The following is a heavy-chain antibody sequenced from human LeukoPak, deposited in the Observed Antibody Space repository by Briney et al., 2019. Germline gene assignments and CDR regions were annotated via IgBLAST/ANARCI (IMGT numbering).Heavy chain of an antibody. Sequence: ASVKVSCKASGYTFTSYAMNWVRQAPGQGLEWMGWINTNTGNPTYAQGFTGRFVFSLDTSVSTAYLQISSLKAEDTAVYYCAREYYDSSGYLVNWFDPWGQGTLVTVSS. J-gene: IGHJ5*02. V-gene: IGHV7-4-1*02. CDR1: GYTFTSYA. D-gene: IGHD3-22*01. CDR2: INTNTGNP. CDR3: AREYYDSSGYLVNWFDP.